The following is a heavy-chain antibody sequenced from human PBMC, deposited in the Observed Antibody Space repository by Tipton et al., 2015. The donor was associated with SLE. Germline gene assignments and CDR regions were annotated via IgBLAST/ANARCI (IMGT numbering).Heavy chain of an antibody. D-gene: IGHD6-13*01. CDR3: ARGIVSSWYDY. J-gene: IGHJ4*02. V-gene: IGHV3-7*01. CDR1: GFTFSSYW. Sequence: SLRLSCAASGFTFSSYWMSWVRQAPGKGLEWVANIKQDGSEKYYVDSVKGRFTISRDNAKNSLYLQMNSLRAEETAVYYCARGIVSSWYDYWGQGTLVTVSS. CDR2: IKQDGSEK.